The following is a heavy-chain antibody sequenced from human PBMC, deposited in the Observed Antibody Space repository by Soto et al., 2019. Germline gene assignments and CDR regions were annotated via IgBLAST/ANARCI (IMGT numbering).Heavy chain of an antibody. Sequence: GGSLRLSCAASGFTFSSYGMHWVRQAPGKGLEWVAVISYDGSNKYCADSVKGRFTISRDNSENTLYLQMNSLRAEDTAVYYCAKDLVVFGVVTPFDYWGQGTLVTVSS. CDR1: GFTFSSYG. V-gene: IGHV3-30*18. CDR2: ISYDGSNK. D-gene: IGHD3-3*01. J-gene: IGHJ4*02. CDR3: AKDLVVFGVVTPFDY.